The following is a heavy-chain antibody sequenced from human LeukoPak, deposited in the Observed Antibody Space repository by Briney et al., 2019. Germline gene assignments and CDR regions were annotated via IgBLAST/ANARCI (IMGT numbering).Heavy chain of an antibody. CDR1: GFTFSRYW. CDR3: ALYNWNSKGDFDY. CDR2: IKDDGSEK. Sequence: GGSLRLSCVASGFTFSRYWMSWVRQAPGKGLEWVANIKDDGSEKYHSDSVKGRFTISRDNAKNSLYLQINSLRAEDTAVYCCALYNWNSKGDFDYWGQGTLVTVSS. V-gene: IGHV3-7*05. D-gene: IGHD1-7*01. J-gene: IGHJ4*02.